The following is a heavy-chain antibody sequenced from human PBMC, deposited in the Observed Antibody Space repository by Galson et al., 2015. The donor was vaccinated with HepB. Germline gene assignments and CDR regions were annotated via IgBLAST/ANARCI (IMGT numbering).Heavy chain of an antibody. Sequence: QSGAEVKKPEESLKISCEGSGYYFTSFWIAWLRQMPGRGLEWMGIIYPGDSDTRYSPSFQGQVTISADKSINTAYLQWNSLEASDTAMYYCARPMASAGANHDGFDIWGQGTVVTVSS. J-gene: IGHJ3*02. CDR2: IYPGDSDT. CDR3: ARPMASAGANHDGFDI. D-gene: IGHD6-13*01. V-gene: IGHV5-51*01. CDR1: GYYFTSFW.